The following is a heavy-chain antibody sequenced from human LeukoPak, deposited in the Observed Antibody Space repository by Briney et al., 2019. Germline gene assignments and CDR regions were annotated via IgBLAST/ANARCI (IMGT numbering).Heavy chain of an antibody. D-gene: IGHD3-22*01. Sequence: SETLSLTCNVLGGSIRSSNYYWGWIRQPPGKGLEWIGSIYYSGSTYYNPSLKGRGTMSVDTSNNQFSLKLTSATATDTAVYCCVRLFYYDSRGPPSWGQGTLVTVSS. V-gene: IGHV4-39*01. CDR1: GGSIRSSNYY. J-gene: IGHJ5*02. CDR3: VRLFYYDSRGPPS. CDR2: IYYSGST.